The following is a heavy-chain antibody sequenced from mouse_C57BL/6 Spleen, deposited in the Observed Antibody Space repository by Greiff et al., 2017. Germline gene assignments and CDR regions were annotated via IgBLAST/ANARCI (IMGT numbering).Heavy chain of an antibody. CDR1: GFSLTSYG. CDR2: IWSGGST. CDR3: ASYDGYYGDYAMDY. Sequence: VQGVESGPGLVQPSQSLSITCTVSGFSLTSYGVHWVRQSPGKGLEWLGVIWSGGSTAYNAAFISRLSISKDNSKSQVFFKMNSLQADDTAIYYCASYDGYYGDYAMDYWGQGTSVTVSS. D-gene: IGHD2-3*01. J-gene: IGHJ4*01. V-gene: IGHV2-2*01.